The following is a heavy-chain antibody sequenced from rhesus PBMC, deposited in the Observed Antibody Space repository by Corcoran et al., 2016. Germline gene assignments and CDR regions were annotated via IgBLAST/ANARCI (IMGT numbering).Heavy chain of an antibody. V-gene: IGHV3-59*01. Sequence: EVQLVESGGGLAKPGGSLRLSCAASGFTFSDHYMHWVRQASGKGLEWVSGIRDTGGSTWYADSVKGRFTISRENAKNTLYLQMDSLRAEDTAVYYCAGEGYSYGYFDYWGQGVLVTVSS. CDR3: AGEGYSYGYFDY. CDR1: GFTFSDHY. CDR2: IRDTGGST. D-gene: IGHD5-36*01. J-gene: IGHJ4*01.